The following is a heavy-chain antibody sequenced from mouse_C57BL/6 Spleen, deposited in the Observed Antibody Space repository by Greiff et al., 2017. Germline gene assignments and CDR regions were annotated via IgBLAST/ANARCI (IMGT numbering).Heavy chain of an antibody. CDR3: ANDSPYAMDY. D-gene: IGHD2-4*01. CDR2: ISNGGGST. Sequence: EVMLVESGGGLVQPGGSLKLSCAASGFTFSDYYMYWVRQTPEKRLEWVAYISNGGGSTYYPDTVKGRFTISRDNAKNTLYLQMSRLKSEDTAMXYCANDSPYAMDYWGQGTSVTVSS. CDR1: GFTFSDYY. J-gene: IGHJ4*01. V-gene: IGHV5-12*01.